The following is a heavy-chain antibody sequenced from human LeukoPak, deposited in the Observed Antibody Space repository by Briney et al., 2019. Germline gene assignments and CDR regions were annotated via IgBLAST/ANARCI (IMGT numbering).Heavy chain of an antibody. J-gene: IGHJ4*02. CDR1: GFTFSSYE. Sequence: GGSLRLSCAASGFTFSSYEMNWVRQAPGKGLEWASYISSSGSTIYYADSVKGRFTISRDNAKNSLYLQMNSLRAEDTAVYYCARVQGFWVAYWGQGTLVTVSS. CDR2: ISSSGSTI. V-gene: IGHV3-48*03. CDR3: ARVQGFWVAY. D-gene: IGHD3-16*01.